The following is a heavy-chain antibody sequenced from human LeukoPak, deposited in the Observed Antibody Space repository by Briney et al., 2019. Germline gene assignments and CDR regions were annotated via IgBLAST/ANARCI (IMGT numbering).Heavy chain of an antibody. CDR2: IVVGSGNT. V-gene: IGHV1-58*02. CDR3: AAEPGAAGGWFDP. D-gene: IGHD1-14*01. Sequence: SVKVSCKASGFTFRRFVIQWVRQARGQRLEWIGWIVVGSGNTNYAQTLQERVTITRDMSTSTAYMELSSLTSDDTAVYYCAAEPGAAGGWFDPWGQGTLVTVSS. CDR1: GFTFRRFV. J-gene: IGHJ5*02.